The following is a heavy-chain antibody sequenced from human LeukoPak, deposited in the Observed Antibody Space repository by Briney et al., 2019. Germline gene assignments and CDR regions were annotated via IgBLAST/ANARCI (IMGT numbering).Heavy chain of an antibody. J-gene: IGHJ4*02. CDR1: GYTFTGYY. Sequence: ASVKVSCKASGYTFTGYYMHWVRQALGQGLEWMGWINPNSGGTNYAQKFQGRVTMTRDTSINTAYMELSRLRSDDTAVYYCARDRDDSSGYYRETLFDYWGQGTLVTVSS. V-gene: IGHV1-2*02. D-gene: IGHD3-22*01. CDR3: ARDRDDSSGYYRETLFDY. CDR2: INPNSGGT.